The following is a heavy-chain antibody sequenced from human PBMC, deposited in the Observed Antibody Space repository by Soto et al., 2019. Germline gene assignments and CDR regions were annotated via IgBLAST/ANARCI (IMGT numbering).Heavy chain of an antibody. D-gene: IGHD2-21*02. J-gene: IGHJ1*01. CDR2: IYYSGST. CDR1: GGSISSGDYY. Sequence: SETLSLTCTVSGGSISSGDYYWSWIRQPPGKGLEWIGYIYYSGSTYYNPSLKSRVTISVDTSKNQFSLKLSSVTAADTAVYYCARDCGGDCYWDFQHWGQGTLVTVSS. V-gene: IGHV4-30-4*01. CDR3: ARDCGGDCYWDFQH.